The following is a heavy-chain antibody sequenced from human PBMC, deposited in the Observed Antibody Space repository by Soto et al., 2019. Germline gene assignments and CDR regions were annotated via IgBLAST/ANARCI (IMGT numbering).Heavy chain of an antibody. CDR3: ARGGIQLSYAFDY. V-gene: IGHV4-4*07. J-gene: IGHJ4*02. Sequence: SLNCSVSVSSFRNFYWSWNRQSAGKGLEWIGRIYTSGATSYNPSLKSRVTMSVDTSETQMSLNLRSVTAADTAVYYCARGGIQLSYAFDYWGQGILVTVYS. CDR1: VSSFRNFY. D-gene: IGHD6-13*01. CDR2: IYTSGAT.